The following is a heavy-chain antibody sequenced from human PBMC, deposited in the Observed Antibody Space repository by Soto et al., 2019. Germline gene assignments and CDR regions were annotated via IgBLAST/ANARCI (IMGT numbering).Heavy chain of an antibody. J-gene: IGHJ6*02. CDR3: ARGRVVWSGYYTSYYYGMDV. Sequence: PSETLSLTCAVYGGSFSGYYWSWIRQPPGKGLEWIGEINHSGSTNYNPSLKSRVTTSVDTSKNQFSLKLSSVTAADTAVYYCARGRVVWSGYYTSYYYGMDVWGQGTTVTVSS. CDR2: INHSGST. V-gene: IGHV4-34*01. CDR1: GGSFSGYY. D-gene: IGHD3-3*01.